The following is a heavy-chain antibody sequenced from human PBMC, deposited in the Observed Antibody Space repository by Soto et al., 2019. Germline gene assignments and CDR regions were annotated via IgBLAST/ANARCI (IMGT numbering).Heavy chain of an antibody. Sequence: GGSLRLSCAASGFTFRRYAMSWVRQAPGKGLECVSVISGRTGTTSYADSVKGRFTISRDNSKNTLYLQMTSLRAEDTAVYYCAKKGRADDVIPSINDAIDVWGQGAVVTVSS. J-gene: IGHJ3*01. CDR2: ISGRTGTT. V-gene: IGHV3-23*01. D-gene: IGHD3-16*01. CDR3: AKKGRADDVIPSINDAIDV. CDR1: GFTFRRYA.